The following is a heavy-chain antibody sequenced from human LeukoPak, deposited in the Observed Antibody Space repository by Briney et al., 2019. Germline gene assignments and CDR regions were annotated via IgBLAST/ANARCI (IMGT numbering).Heavy chain of an antibody. CDR3: AKVAYYEIDY. CDR2: ISGGGVST. Sequence: TGGSLRLSCAASGFTFSSYAMTWVRQAPGKGLQWVSAISGGGVSTYYADSVKGRFTISRDNSKNTLYLQMNSLRAEDTAVYYCAKVAYYEIDYWGQGTLVTVSS. V-gene: IGHV3-23*01. CDR1: GFTFSSYA. D-gene: IGHD3-3*01. J-gene: IGHJ4*02.